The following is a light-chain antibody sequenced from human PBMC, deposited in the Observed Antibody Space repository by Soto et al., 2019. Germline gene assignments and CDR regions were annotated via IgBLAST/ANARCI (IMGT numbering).Light chain of an antibody. J-gene: IGKJ1*01. CDR1: QDINNW. CDR3: QQAASFPWT. V-gene: IGKV1-12*01. Sequence: DIQMTQSPSSVSASVGDRVTITCRASQDINNWLVWYQQRPGKAPKLLTFATSNLHSGVPSRFSGSRSGTNFTLTIDSLQPEDFASYYWQQAASFPWTFGQGPKVEIK. CDR2: ATS.